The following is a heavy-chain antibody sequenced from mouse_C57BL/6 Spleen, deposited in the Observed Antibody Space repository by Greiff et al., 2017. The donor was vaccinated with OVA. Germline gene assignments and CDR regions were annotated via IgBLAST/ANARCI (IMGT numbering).Heavy chain of an antibody. Sequence: EVQLQESGPELVKPGASVKIPCKASGYTFTDYNMDWVKQSHGKSLEWIGDINPNNGGTIYNQKFKGKATLTVDKSSSTAYMELRSLTSEDTAVYDCARSNWDYRYFDVWGTGTTVTVSS. CDR1: GYTFTDYN. D-gene: IGHD4-1*02. V-gene: IGHV1-18*01. CDR3: ARSNWDYRYFDV. J-gene: IGHJ1*03. CDR2: INPNNGGT.